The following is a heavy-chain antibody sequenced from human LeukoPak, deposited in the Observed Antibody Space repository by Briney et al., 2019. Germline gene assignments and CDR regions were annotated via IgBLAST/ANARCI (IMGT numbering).Heavy chain of an antibody. J-gene: IGHJ4*02. V-gene: IGHV4-34*01. D-gene: IGHD3-10*01. Sequence: SETLSLTCAVYGGSFSGYYWSWIRQPPGKGLEWIAEINHSGSTNYNPSLKSRVTISVDTSKNQFSLKLSSVTAADTAVYYCARNRVVRVYYGSGSYYKPDYWGQGTLVTVSS. CDR3: ARNRVVRVYYGSGSYYKPDY. CDR2: INHSGST. CDR1: GGSFSGYY.